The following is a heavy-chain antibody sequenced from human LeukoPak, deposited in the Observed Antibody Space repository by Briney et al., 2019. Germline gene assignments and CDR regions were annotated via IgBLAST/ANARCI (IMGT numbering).Heavy chain of an antibody. J-gene: IGHJ6*02. CDR1: GFIFSSYS. V-gene: IGHV3-48*04. CDR3: ARGQYGMDV. Sequence: GGSLRLSCAVSGFIFSSYSMNWVRQAPGKGLEWVSHISSSSTSKYYADSVKGRFTISRDNAKNSLYLQMNSLRAEDTAVYYCARGQYGMDVWGQGTTVTVSS. CDR2: ISSSSTSK.